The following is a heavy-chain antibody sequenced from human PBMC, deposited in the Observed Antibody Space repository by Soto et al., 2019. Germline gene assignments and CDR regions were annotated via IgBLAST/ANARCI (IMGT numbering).Heavy chain of an antibody. CDR1: GYTFTSYG. D-gene: IGHD1-1*01. Sequence: ASVKVSCKASGYTFTSYGISWVRQAPGQGLEWMGWISAYNGNTNYAQKLQGRVTMTKDTSTDTAYMELSSLRSEDTAVYYCATGTHRVYYGMDVWGQGTTVTVSS. J-gene: IGHJ6*02. CDR2: ISAYNGNT. V-gene: IGHV1-18*01. CDR3: ATGTHRVYYGMDV.